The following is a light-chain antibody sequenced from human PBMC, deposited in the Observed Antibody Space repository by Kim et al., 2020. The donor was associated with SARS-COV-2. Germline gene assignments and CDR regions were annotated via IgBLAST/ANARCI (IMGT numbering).Light chain of an antibody. V-gene: IGKV6-21*01. CDR2: FAS. Sequence: SVTPREKVTITWRASQSIGSRLHWYQQKPGQSPTLLIKFASQSFSGVPSRFSGSGYGTDFTLTINSLDAEDAATYYCHQTGSIPQSFGQGTKLEI. CDR1: QSIGSR. CDR3: HQTGSIPQS. J-gene: IGKJ2*03.